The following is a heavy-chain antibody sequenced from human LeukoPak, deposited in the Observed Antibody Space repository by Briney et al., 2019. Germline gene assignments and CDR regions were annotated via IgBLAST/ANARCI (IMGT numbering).Heavy chain of an antibody. Sequence: ASVKISRKASGYRFTGYYMHWVRQAPGQGLEWMGWINPNSGATDYAQNFQGRVTMTRDTSISTSYMELSRLTSDDTAVYSCARGWLDGNQGALGYWGQGTLVTVSS. CDR2: INPNSGAT. D-gene: IGHD5-24*01. CDR1: GYRFTGYY. CDR3: ARGWLDGNQGALGY. V-gene: IGHV1-2*02. J-gene: IGHJ4*02.